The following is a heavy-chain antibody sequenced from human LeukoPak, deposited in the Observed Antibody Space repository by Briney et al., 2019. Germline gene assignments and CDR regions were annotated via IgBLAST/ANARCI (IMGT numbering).Heavy chain of an antibody. V-gene: IGHV3-48*04. J-gene: IGHJ3*02. Sequence: GGSLRLSCAASGFTFSSYSMNWVRQAPGKGLEWVSYISSSSSTIYYADSVKGRFTISRDNAKNSLYLQMNSLRAEDTAMYYCARDGTLPWLDDLDAFDIWGQGTMVTVSS. CDR3: ARDGTLPWLDDLDAFDI. CDR2: ISSSSSTI. D-gene: IGHD6-19*01. CDR1: GFTFSSYS.